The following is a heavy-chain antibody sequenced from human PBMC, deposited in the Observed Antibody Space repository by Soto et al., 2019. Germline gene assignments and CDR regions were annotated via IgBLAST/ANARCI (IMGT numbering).Heavy chain of an antibody. CDR2: ISTYSGNT. Sequence: QIQMVQSGAEVKQPGASVKISCKTSGYTFSSYGINWVRQAPGQGLEWMAWISTYSGNTHYAERVQGRVTVTLDKSARTAFMEMRGLTSDDTAVYFCARDNGYFDVWGQGTLVTVSS. CDR3: ARDNGYFDV. D-gene: IGHD2-8*01. CDR1: GYTFSSYG. V-gene: IGHV1-18*04. J-gene: IGHJ4*02.